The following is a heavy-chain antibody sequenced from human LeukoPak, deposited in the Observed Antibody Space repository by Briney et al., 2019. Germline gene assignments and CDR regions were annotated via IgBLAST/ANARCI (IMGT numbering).Heavy chain of an antibody. V-gene: IGHV1-2*02. D-gene: IGHD6-19*01. CDR3: ARSDASGWKDF. J-gene: IGHJ4*02. CDR2: INSNSGGT. Sequence: ASVKVSCEASGYTFTDYYMHWVRQAPGQGLEWVGWINSNSGGTNYAQKFQGRVTMTRDTSISAAYMELSRLTSDDAAVYYCARSDASGWKDFWGQGTLVTVSS. CDR1: GYTFTDYY.